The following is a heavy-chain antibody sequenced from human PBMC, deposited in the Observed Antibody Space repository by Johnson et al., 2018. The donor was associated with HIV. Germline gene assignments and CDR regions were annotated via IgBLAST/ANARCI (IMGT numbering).Heavy chain of an antibody. CDR1: GFTFSSSW. V-gene: IGHV3-30*03. J-gene: IGHJ3*02. CDR2: ISYDEIDK. Sequence: QVQLVESGGGLVQPGGSLRLSCAASGFTFSSSWMDWVRQAPGKGLEWVAVISYDEIDKYYADSVTGRFTVSRDNSKNTLYLQMNSLRAGDTAVYYCVGRGGQWLVQSAFDIWGQGTMVTVFS. D-gene: IGHD6-19*01. CDR3: VGRGGQWLVQSAFDI.